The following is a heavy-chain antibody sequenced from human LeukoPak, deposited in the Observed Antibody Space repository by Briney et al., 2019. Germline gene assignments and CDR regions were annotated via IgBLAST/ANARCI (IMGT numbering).Heavy chain of an antibody. J-gene: IGHJ4*02. Sequence: ASVKVSCKASGYTFTGFYMHWVRQAPGQGLEWMGWINPNSGGTNYAQKFQGRVTMTRDTSISTAYMELSRLRSDDTAVYYCARVCILTGYWNLGYWGQGTLVTVSS. V-gene: IGHV1-2*02. CDR2: INPNSGGT. CDR1: GYTFTGFY. D-gene: IGHD3-9*01. CDR3: ARVCILTGYWNLGY.